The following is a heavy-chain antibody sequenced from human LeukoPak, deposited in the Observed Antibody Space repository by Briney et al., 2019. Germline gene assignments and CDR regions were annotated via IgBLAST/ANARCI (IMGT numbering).Heavy chain of an antibody. CDR1: GFTFSSYA. CDR3: AKDSPDCSGGSCYRPGWYFDL. Sequence: GGSLRLSCAASGFTFSSYAMSWVRQAPGKGLEWVSAISGSGGSTYYADSVKGRFTISRDNSKNTLYLQMNSLRAEDTAVYYCAKDSPDCSGGSCYRPGWYFDLWGRGTLVTVSS. V-gene: IGHV3-23*01. D-gene: IGHD2-15*01. CDR2: ISGSGGST. J-gene: IGHJ2*01.